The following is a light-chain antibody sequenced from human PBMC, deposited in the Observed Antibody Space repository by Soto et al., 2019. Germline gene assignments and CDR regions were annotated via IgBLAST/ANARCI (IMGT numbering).Light chain of an antibody. J-gene: IGKJ2*01. CDR2: DAS. Sequence: DIQMTQSPSTLSASVGDRVTITCRASQSISSWLAWYQQKPGKAPKLLIYDASSLEGGVPSRFSGSGAGTEFTLTISSLQPDDFATYYCQQYNTYNLFGQGTKLQMK. V-gene: IGKV1-5*01. CDR3: QQYNTYNL. CDR1: QSISSW.